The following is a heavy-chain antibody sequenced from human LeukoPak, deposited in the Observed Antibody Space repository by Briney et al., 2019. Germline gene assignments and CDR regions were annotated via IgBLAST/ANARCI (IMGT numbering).Heavy chain of an antibody. Sequence: SETLSLTCTVSGGSISSYYWSWIRQPPGKGLEWIGYIYYSGSTNYNPSLKSRVTISVDTSKNQFSLKLSSVTAADTAVYYCARGGYSYGFGYWGQGTLVTVSS. V-gene: IGHV4-59*01. D-gene: IGHD5-18*01. CDR2: IYYSGST. CDR1: GGSISSYY. CDR3: ARGGYSYGFGY. J-gene: IGHJ4*02.